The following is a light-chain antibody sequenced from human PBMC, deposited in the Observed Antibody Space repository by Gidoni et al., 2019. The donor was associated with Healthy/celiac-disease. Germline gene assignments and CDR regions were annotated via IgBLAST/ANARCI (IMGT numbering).Light chain of an antibody. Sequence: SYELTQPPSVSVSPGQTASIPGSGDKLGDKYACWYQQKPGQSPVLVIYQDSKRPSGIPERFSGSSTGNTATLTISGTQAMDEADYYCQAWDSSTEFGGGTKLTVL. CDR2: QDS. J-gene: IGLJ2*01. V-gene: IGLV3-1*01. CDR1: KLGDKY. CDR3: QAWDSSTE.